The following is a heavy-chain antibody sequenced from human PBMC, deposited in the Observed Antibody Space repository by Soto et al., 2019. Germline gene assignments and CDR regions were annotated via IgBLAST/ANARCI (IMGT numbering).Heavy chain of an antibody. V-gene: IGHV3-72*01. CDR3: ARGNRALDI. J-gene: IGHJ3*02. Sequence: GGSLRLSCAASGFIFSDHYMDWVRQAPGKGLEWVGRIRNKAHSYTTESAASVKGRFTFSRDDSKSLLFLQMNSLKTEDTAMYFCARGNRALDIWGQGTMVTVSS. CDR1: GFIFSDHY. CDR2: IRNKAHSYTT.